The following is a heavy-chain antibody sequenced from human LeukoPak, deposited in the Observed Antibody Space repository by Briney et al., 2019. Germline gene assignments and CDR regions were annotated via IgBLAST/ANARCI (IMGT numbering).Heavy chain of an antibody. CDR2: IIPIFGTA. CDR1: GGTFSSYA. D-gene: IGHD2-15*01. J-gene: IGHJ4*02. V-gene: IGHV1-69*13. Sequence: ASVKVSCKASGGTFSSYAISWVRQAPGQGLEWMGGIIPIFGTANYAQKFQGRVTITADESTSTAYMELSSLRAEDTAVYYCARGDIVVVVAATVFDYWGQGTLVTVSS. CDR3: ARGDIVVVVAATVFDY.